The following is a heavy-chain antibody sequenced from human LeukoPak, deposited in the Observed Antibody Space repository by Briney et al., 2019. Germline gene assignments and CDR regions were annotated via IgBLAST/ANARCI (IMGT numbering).Heavy chain of an antibody. D-gene: IGHD2-15*01. J-gene: IGHJ5*02. CDR2: IYYSGST. CDR1: GGSISSSSYY. V-gene: IGHV4-39*01. Sequence: SETLSLTCTVSGGSISSSSYYWGWIRQPPGKGLEWIGSIYYSGSTYYNPSLKSRVTISVDTSKNQFSLKLSSVTAADTAAYYCARQLHTVVVVAAWFDPWGQGTLVTVSS. CDR3: ARQLHTVVVVAAWFDP.